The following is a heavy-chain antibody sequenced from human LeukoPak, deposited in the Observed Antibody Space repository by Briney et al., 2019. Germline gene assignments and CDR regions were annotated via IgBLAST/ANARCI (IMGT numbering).Heavy chain of an antibody. D-gene: IGHD2-2*01. CDR2: IYYSGST. J-gene: IGHJ4*02. CDR1: GGSISSSSYY. V-gene: IGHV4-39*01. CDR3: AVEYCSSTSCYDY. Sequence: PSETLSLTCTVSGGSISSSSYYWGWIRQSPGKGLEWIGSIYYSGSTYYSPSLKSRVTISVDTSKNQFSLKLSSVTAADTAVYYCAVEYCSSTSCYDYWGQGTLVTVSS.